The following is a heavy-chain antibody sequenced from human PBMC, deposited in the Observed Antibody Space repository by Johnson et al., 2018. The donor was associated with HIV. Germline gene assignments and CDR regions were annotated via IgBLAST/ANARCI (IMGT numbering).Heavy chain of an antibody. D-gene: IGHD4-23*01. CDR3: ARDQGTPIIGGVAFDI. CDR1: GFTFSSYA. J-gene: IGHJ3*02. V-gene: IGHV3-30-3*01. CDR2: ISYDGSNK. Sequence: QVQLVESGGGVVQPGRSLRLSCAASGFTFSSYAMHWVRQAPGKGLEWVAVISYDGSNKYYADSVTGRFTISRDNSKNTLYLQMNSLRAEDTAVYYCARDQGTPIIGGVAFDIWGQGTMVTVSS.